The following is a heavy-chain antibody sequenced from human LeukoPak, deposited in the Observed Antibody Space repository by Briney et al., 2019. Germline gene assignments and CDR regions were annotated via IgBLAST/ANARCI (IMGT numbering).Heavy chain of an antibody. CDR2: ISSYSDYT. D-gene: IGHD4-17*01. J-gene: IGHJ4*02. Sequence: PGGSLILSCAASGFTFSSYSMNWVRQAPGKGLEWVSSISSYSDYTYYPDSVQGRFTISRDNAKNSLYLQMNSLGAEDTAVYYCARATGYGAFDYWGQGTLVTVSS. CDR1: GFTFSSYS. V-gene: IGHV3-21*01. CDR3: ARATGYGAFDY.